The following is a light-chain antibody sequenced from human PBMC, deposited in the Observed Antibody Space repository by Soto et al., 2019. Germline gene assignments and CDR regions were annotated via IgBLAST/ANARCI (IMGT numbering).Light chain of an antibody. CDR1: QSISSY. V-gene: IGKV1-39*01. Sequence: DIQMTQSPSSLSASVGDRVTITCRASQSISSYLNWYQQKPGKAPKLLIYAASSLQSGVPSRFSGSGSGTDFTLNISSLQPEDFATYYCQQSYSTPFTFDPGTKVDIK. CDR2: AAS. CDR3: QQSYSTPFT. J-gene: IGKJ3*01.